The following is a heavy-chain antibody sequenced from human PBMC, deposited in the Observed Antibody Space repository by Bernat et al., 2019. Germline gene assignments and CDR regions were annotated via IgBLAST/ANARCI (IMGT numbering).Heavy chain of an antibody. J-gene: IGHJ6*03. D-gene: IGHD2-15*01. CDR1: GFTFSRFA. CDR3: ARAGGYCTGGSCYSSNQYYYHMDV. Sequence: QVQLVESGGGVVQSGRSLRLSCAASGFTFSRFAVHWVRQAPGKGLEWVSVISYDGTNKYYADSVKGRFTISRDNSKHTLYLQMNNLRPEDTAVYFCARAGGYCTGGSCYSSNQYYYHMDVWGQGTTVTVSS. V-gene: IGHV3-30*01. CDR2: ISYDGTNK.